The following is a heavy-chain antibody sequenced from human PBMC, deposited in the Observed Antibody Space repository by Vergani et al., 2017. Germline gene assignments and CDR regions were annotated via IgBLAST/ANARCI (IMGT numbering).Heavy chain of an antibody. CDR2: KKQDGSEK. CDR3: ARESFGYSVYDSSVYSYSFDY. D-gene: IGHD3-22*01. Sequence: EVQLVAAGGGMVQPGGSLRLSWAACGITFSSYWMSWVRQAAGKGLERVANKKQDGSEKYYGDSLKGRFTISRDNAKNALYLQMNSLGAEDTAVYYCARESFGYSVYDSSVYSYSFDYWGQGTLVTVSS. V-gene: IGHV3-7*01. CDR1: GITFSSYW. J-gene: IGHJ4*02.